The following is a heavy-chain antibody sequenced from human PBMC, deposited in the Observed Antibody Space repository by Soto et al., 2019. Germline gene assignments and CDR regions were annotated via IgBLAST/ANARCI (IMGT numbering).Heavy chain of an antibody. D-gene: IGHD3-16*01. CDR1: GFSLSTSGVG. V-gene: IGHV2-5*02. CDR3: AHSLYDYVWGTNWFDP. CDR2: IYWDDDK. Sequence: QITLKEFGPTLVKPTQTLTLTCTFSGFSLSTSGVGVGWIRQPPGKALEWLALIYWDDDKRYSPSLKSRLTLTTDTSKNQVVLTMTNMDPVDTATYYCAHSLYDYVWGTNWFDPWGQGTLVTVSS. J-gene: IGHJ5*02.